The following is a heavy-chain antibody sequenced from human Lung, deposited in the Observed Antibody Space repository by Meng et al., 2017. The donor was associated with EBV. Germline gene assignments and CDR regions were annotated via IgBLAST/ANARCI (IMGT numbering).Heavy chain of an antibody. CDR2: INHSEST. V-gene: IGHV4-34*01. CDR1: GGSFSGYY. J-gene: IGHJ4*02. CDR3: ARGRIKWLPLI. Sequence: QWQLQQGGAGPFKTSETLSLTCAVYGGSFSGYYWSCIRQPPGKGLEWIGEINHSESTNYNPSLKSRVTISVDTSKNQFSLKLSSVTAADTAVYYCARGRIKWLPLIWGQGTLVTVSS. D-gene: IGHD5-12*01.